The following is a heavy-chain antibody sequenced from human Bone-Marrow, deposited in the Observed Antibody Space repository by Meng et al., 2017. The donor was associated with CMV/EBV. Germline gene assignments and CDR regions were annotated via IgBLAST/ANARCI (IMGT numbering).Heavy chain of an antibody. CDR3: ARVPPTSLTYGGPAGYAFDI. CDR2: INPSGGST. J-gene: IGHJ3*02. CDR1: GYTFTSYY. Sequence: ASVKVSCKASGYTFTSYYMHWVRQAPGQGLEWMGIINPSGGSTSYAQKFQGRVTMTRDTSTSTVYMELSSLRSEDTAVHYCARVPPTSLTYGGPAGYAFDIWGQGTMVTVSS. V-gene: IGHV1-46*01. D-gene: IGHD4-23*01.